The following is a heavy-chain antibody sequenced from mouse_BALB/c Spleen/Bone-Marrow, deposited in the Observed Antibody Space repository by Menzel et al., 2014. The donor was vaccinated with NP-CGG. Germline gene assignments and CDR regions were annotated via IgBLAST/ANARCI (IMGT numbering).Heavy chain of an antibody. CDR3: TRGGNWEDFDY. D-gene: IGHD4-1*01. CDR2: ISSGSSTI. CDR1: GFTFSSFG. J-gene: IGHJ2*01. V-gene: IGHV5-17*02. Sequence: VQLKESGGGLVQPGGSPKLSCAASGFTFSSFGMHWVRQAPERGLEWVAYISSGSSTIFYADTVKGRFTISRDNPKNTLFLQMTSLRSEDTAMYYCTRGGNWEDFDYWGQGTTLTVSS.